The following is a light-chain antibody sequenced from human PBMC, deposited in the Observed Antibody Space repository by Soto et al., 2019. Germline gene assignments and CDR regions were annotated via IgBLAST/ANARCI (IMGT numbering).Light chain of an antibody. CDR3: CSYASSSSYV. J-gene: IGLJ1*01. Sequence: QPVLTQPSSHSASSGASVRLTCMLSSGFSVGDFWIRWYQQKPGNPPRYLLYYHSDSNKGQGSGVPSRFSGSKSGNTASLTISGLQAEDEADYYCCSYASSSSYVFGTGTKLTVL. V-gene: IGLV5-52*01. CDR2: YHSDSNK. CDR1: SGFSVGDFW.